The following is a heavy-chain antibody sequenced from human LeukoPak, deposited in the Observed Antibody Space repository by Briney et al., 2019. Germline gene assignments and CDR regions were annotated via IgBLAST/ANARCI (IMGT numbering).Heavy chain of an antibody. CDR2: IYYSGST. V-gene: IGHV4-59*01. J-gene: IGHJ4*02. CDR1: GGSISTYY. CDR3: ARGRSGYAMFRIAAAGTYFDY. D-gene: IGHD6-13*01. Sequence: SETLSLTCTVSGGSISTYYWNWIRQPPGKGLEWIGYIYYSGSTNYNPSLKSRVTISVDTSKNQFSLKLSSVTAADTAVYYCARGRSGYAMFRIAAAGTYFDYWGQGTLVTVSS.